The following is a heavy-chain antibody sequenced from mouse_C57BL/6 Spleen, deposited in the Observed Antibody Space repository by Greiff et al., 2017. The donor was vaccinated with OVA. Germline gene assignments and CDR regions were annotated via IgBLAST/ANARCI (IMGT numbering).Heavy chain of an antibody. CDR2: IDPSDSYT. Sequence: QVQLQQPGAELVMPGASVKLSCKASGYTFTSYWMHWVKQRPGQGLEWIGEIDPSDSYTNYNQKFKGKSTLTVDKSSSTAYMQLSSLTSEDSAVYYCARDGFDYDPYCAMDYWGQGTSVTVSS. V-gene: IGHV1-69*01. D-gene: IGHD2-4*01. CDR1: GYTFTSYW. CDR3: ARDGFDYDPYCAMDY. J-gene: IGHJ4*01.